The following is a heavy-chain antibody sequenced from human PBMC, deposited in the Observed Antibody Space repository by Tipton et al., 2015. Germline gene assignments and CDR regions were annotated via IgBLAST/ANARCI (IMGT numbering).Heavy chain of an antibody. D-gene: IGHD2-8*02. Sequence: VQLVQSGAEVKKPGESLKISCKGSGDSFTNYWIGWVRQMPGKGLEWMGIVYPDDSDTRYSPSFQGQVTISADKSISTAYLQWNSLKASDTAMYYCARLGLDTSWWVDYWGQGTLVTVSS. J-gene: IGHJ4*02. V-gene: IGHV5-51*01. CDR1: GDSFTNYW. CDR3: ARLGLDTSWWVDY. CDR2: VYPDDSDT.